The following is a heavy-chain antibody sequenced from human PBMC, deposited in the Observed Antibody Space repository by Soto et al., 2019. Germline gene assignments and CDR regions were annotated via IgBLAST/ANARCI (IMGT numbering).Heavy chain of an antibody. V-gene: IGHV3-30*18. CDR3: AKDQASGQGSFDS. Sequence: WGSLRLSCAASGFTFNNFALSWFRQAPDKGLEWVALISYDGSNQYYADSVKGRFTISRDNSKNTLFLQMNSLRADDTAVYYCAKDQASGQGSFDSWGQGTLVTVSS. CDR1: GFTFNNFA. J-gene: IGHJ4*02. CDR2: ISYDGSNQ.